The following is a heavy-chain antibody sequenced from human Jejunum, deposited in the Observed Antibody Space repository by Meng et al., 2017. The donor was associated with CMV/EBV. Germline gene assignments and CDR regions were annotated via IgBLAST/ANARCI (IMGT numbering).Heavy chain of an antibody. Sequence: FTVSSNDMSWVRQAPGKGLEWVSVIYSGGSTYYADSVKGRFTISRDNSKNTLYLQMNSLRAEDTAVYYCARDSRTYGGNSGLVDYWGQGTRVTVSS. V-gene: IGHV3-53*01. J-gene: IGHJ4*02. CDR1: FTVSSND. CDR3: ARDSRTYGGNSGLVDY. D-gene: IGHD4-23*01. CDR2: IYSGGST.